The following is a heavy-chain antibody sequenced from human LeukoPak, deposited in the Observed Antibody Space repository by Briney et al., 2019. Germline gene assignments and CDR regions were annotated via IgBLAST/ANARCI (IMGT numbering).Heavy chain of an antibody. CDR1: GGSFSGYY. V-gene: IGHV4-34*01. J-gene: IGHJ6*02. Sequence: SETLSLTCAVYGGSFSGYYWSWIRQPPGKGLEWIGEINHSGSTNHNPSLKSRVTISVDTSKNQFSLKLSFVTAADTAVYYCARLRITMVRGVRLAYYGMDIWGQGTTVTVSS. CDR2: INHSGST. CDR3: ARLRITMVRGVRLAYYGMDI. D-gene: IGHD3-10*01.